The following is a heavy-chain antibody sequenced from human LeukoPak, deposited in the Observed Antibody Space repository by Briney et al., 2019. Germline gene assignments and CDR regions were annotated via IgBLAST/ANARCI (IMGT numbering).Heavy chain of an antibody. V-gene: IGHV1-2*02. D-gene: IGHD6-19*01. CDR3: AISLAVAGEFNY. Sequence: ASLKVSCKASGYTFTDDYIHWVRQAPGQGLEWMGWINVNSGGTNYAQKFYARVTMTRDTSISTAYMELSRLRSDDTAVYYCAISLAVAGEFNYWGQGTLVTVSS. CDR1: GYTFTDDY. CDR2: INVNSGGT. J-gene: IGHJ4*02.